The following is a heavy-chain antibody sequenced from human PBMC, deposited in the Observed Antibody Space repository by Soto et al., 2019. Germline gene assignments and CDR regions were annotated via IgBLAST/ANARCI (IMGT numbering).Heavy chain of an antibody. J-gene: IGHJ5*02. V-gene: IGHV1-69*01. CDR3: AGKDTIFGVVTWFDH. CDR2: IIPIFGTA. CDR1: GGTFSSYA. Sequence: QVQLVQSGAEVKKPGSSVKVSCKASGGTFSSYAIGWVRQAPGQGLEWMVGIIPIFGTANYAQKFQGRVTITADESTSTAYMELSSLRSEDTAVYYCAGKDTIFGVVTWFDHWGQGTLVTVSS. D-gene: IGHD3-3*01.